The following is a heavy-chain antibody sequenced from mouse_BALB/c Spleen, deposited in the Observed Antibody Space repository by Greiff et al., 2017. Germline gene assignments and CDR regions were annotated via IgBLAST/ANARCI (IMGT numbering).Heavy chain of an antibody. CDR3: ARHSYDYDRDPYYFDY. J-gene: IGHJ2*01. CDR1: GFAFSSYD. D-gene: IGHD2-4*01. CDR2: ISSGGGST. V-gene: IGHV5-12-1*01. Sequence: EVQGVESGGGLVKPGGSLKLSCAASGFAFSSYDMSWVRQTPEKRLEWVAYISSGGGSTYYPDTVKGRFTISRDNAKNTLYLQMSSLKSEDTAMYYCARHSYDYDRDPYYFDYWGQGTTLTVSS.